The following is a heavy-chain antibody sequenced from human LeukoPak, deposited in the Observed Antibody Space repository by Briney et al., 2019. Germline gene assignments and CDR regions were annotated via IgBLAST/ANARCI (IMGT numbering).Heavy chain of an antibody. CDR3: ARHRTSSRGGSGFSQGQFDY. D-gene: IGHD3-22*01. V-gene: IGHV4-39*01. CDR2: IYSGGNT. CDR1: GGSIYSRDYY. J-gene: IGHJ4*02. Sequence: SDTLSLTCTVSGGSIYSRDYYWGWIRQPPGKGLAWIGSIYSGGNTYYNPSLKSRLTISVDTSKDLFSLKLSSVTAADTAVYYCARHRTSSRGGSGFSQGQFDYWGRGTLVTVSS.